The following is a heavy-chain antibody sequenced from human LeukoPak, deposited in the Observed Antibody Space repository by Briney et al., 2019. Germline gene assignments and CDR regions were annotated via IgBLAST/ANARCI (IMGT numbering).Heavy chain of an antibody. V-gene: IGHV1-2*02. D-gene: IGHD6-6*01. CDR2: INPNSGGT. CDR1: GYTFTGYY. CDR3: ARDLGKQLVRNAFDY. J-gene: IGHJ4*02. Sequence: ASVKVSCKASGYTFTGYYMHWVRQAPGQGLEWMGWINPNSGGTNYAQKFQGRVTMTRDTSICTAYMELSRLRSDDTAVYYCARDLGKQLVRNAFDYWGQGTLVTVSS.